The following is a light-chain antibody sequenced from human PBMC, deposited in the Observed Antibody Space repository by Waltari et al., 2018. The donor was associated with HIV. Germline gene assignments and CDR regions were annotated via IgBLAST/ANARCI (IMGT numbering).Light chain of an antibody. CDR1: SSNIGSNY. CDR2: RNN. V-gene: IGLV1-47*01. J-gene: IGLJ2*01. Sequence: QSVLTQPPSASGTPGQRVTISCSGSSSNIGSNYVYCYQQLPGTAPKLLIYRNNQRPSGVPCRFSGSKSGTSASLAISGLRSEDEADYYCAAWDDSLSGVVFGGGNKLTVL. CDR3: AAWDDSLSGVV.